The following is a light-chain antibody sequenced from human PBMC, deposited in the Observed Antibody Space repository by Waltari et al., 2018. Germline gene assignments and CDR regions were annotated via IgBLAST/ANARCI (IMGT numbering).Light chain of an antibody. J-gene: IGKJ2*01. CDR3: HQYNYWPPAYT. CDR1: RNVGSS. Sequence: EVVLTQSPGALSVSPGESATLSCRASRNVGSSLAWYQQTPGQAPRLLVYDAKNRATAVPARFSGSGYGPQFTLTISSLQSEDFGVYYCHQYNYWPPAYTFGQGTKLEIK. CDR2: DAK. V-gene: IGKV3-15*01.